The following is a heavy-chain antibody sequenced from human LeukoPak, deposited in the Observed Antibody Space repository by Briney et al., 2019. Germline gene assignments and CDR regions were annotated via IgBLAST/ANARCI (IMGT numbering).Heavy chain of an antibody. CDR1: GGSISSGSYY. V-gene: IGHV4-61*02. Sequence: SETLSLTCSVSGGSISSGSYYWSWIRQPAGKGLEWIGRIYTSGSTNYNPSLKSRVTISVDTSKNQFSLKLSSVAAADTAVYYCARSLWDYDSSGYYYQFYFDYWGQGTLVTVSS. J-gene: IGHJ4*02. CDR2: IYTSGST. D-gene: IGHD3-22*01. CDR3: ARSLWDYDSSGYYYQFYFDY.